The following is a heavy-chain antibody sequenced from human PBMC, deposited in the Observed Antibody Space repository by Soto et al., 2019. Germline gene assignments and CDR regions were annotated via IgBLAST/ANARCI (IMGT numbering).Heavy chain of an antibody. V-gene: IGHV4-31*03. CDR1: GGSISSGGYY. J-gene: IGHJ6*03. CDR2: IYYSGST. D-gene: IGHD3-16*01. Sequence: SETLSLTCTVSGGSISSGGYYWSWIRQHPGKGLEWIGYIYYSGSTYYNPSLKSRVTISVDTSKNQFSLKLSSVTAADTAVYYCARVLGGGKQLYYMDVWGKGTTVTVSS. CDR3: ARVLGGGKQLYYMDV.